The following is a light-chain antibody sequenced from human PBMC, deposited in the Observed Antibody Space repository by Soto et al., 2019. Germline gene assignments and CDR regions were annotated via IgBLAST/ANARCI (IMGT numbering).Light chain of an antibody. CDR1: QDVDSNF. CDR3: DQYDRSIT. CDR2: GSS. V-gene: IGKV3-20*01. Sequence: EIVLTQSPGTLSLYPGERATLSCRASQDVDSNFLAWYQQRPGQAPRLLIYGSSRRATGIPNRLSGSGSGTDFTLTISRVGRAASAVYFFDQYDRSITFGGGTKVEVK. J-gene: IGKJ4*01.